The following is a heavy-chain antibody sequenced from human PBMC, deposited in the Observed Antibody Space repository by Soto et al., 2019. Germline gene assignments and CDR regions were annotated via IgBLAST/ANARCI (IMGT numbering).Heavy chain of an antibody. CDR3: GRDSEYYYDSSFFDY. CDR2: ISSSSSTI. D-gene: IGHD3-22*01. Sequence: EVQLVESGGGLVQPGGSLRLSCAASGFTFSSYSMNWVRQAPGKGLEWVSYISSSSSTIYYADSVKGRFTISRDHAKNSMDLEMNSLKDEDTGVYYCGRDSEYYYDSSFFDYWGQGTLVTVSS. J-gene: IGHJ4*02. V-gene: IGHV3-48*02. CDR1: GFTFSSYS.